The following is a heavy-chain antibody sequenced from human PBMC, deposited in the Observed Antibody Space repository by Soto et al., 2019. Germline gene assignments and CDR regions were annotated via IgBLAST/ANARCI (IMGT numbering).Heavy chain of an antibody. J-gene: IGHJ5*02. V-gene: IGHV4-30-4*01. CDR2: IYYSGST. D-gene: IGHD1-7*01. CDR3: ARSGITGTTIWFDP. Sequence: PSETLSLTCTVSGGSISSGDYYWSWIRQPPGKGLEWIGYIYYSGSTYYNPSLKSRVTISVDTSKNQFSLKLSSVTAADTAVYYCARSGITGTTIWFDPWGQGTLVTVSS. CDR1: GGSISSGDYY.